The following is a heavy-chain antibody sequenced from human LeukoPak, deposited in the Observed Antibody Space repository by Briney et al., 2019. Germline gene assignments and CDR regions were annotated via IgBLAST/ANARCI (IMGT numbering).Heavy chain of an antibody. J-gene: IGHJ4*02. CDR1: GYTFSNYA. CDR2: INVGSGNT. CDR3: AREMFGTSRPSDY. D-gene: IGHD2-2*01. Sequence: GASVKVSCKASGYTFSNYAIHWVRQAPGQRLGWMGWINVGSGNTKYSQKFQGRLTITRDTSASTAYMELNSLTSEDTAVYYCAREMFGTSRPSDYWGQGTLVTVSS. V-gene: IGHV1-3*01.